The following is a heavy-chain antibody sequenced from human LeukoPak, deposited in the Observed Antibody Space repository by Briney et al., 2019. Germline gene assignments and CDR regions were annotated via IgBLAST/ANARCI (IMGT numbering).Heavy chain of an antibody. J-gene: IGHJ4*02. CDR3: AKQRSVVVAAATNY. V-gene: IGHV3-23*01. CDR2: ISGSGDNT. Sequence: GGSLRLSCAASGFIFKNYAMSWVRQAPRRGLEWVSAISGSGDNTYSADSVKGRFTISRDNSNNTLYLQMNSLRAEDSAVYYCAKQRSVVVAAATNYWGQGNMVTVSS. CDR1: GFIFKNYA. D-gene: IGHD2-15*01.